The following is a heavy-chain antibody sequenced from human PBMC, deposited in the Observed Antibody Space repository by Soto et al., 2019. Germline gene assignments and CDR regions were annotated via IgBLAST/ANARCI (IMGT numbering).Heavy chain of an antibody. CDR3: VKDRYGQLWLEDYGMDV. CDR1: AFTFSSYR. Sequence: QVQLVESGGGVVQPGRSLRLSCAASAFTFSSYRIHWVRQAPGKGLDWVAVISYDASDKYYADSVKGRFTISRDNSKNTLYLQMNSLRAEDTAVYYCVKDRYGQLWLEDYGMDVWGQGTTVTVSS. D-gene: IGHD5-18*01. J-gene: IGHJ6*02. CDR2: ISYDASDK. V-gene: IGHV3-30*18.